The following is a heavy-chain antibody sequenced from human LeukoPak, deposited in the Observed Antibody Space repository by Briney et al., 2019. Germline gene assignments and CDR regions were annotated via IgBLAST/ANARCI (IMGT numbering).Heavy chain of an antibody. V-gene: IGHV4-38-2*02. J-gene: IGHJ6*03. Sequence: SETLSLTCTVSGYSISSGYYWGWIRQPPGKGLEWIGSIYHSGSTYYNPSLKSRVTISVDTSKNQFSLKLSSVTAADTAVYYCARGVGVLRFPQPYDMGVWGKGTTVTVSS. CDR2: IYHSGST. CDR3: ARGVGVLRFPQPYDMGV. D-gene: IGHD3-3*01. CDR1: GYSISSGYY.